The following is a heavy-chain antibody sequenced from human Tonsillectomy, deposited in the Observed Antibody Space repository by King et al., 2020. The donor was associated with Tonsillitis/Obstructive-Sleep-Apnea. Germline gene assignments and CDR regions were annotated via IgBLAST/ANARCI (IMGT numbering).Heavy chain of an antibody. Sequence: VQLVESGAEVKKPGESLRISCKGSGYSFTSYWISWVRQMPGKGLEWMGRIDPSDSYTNYSPSFQGHVTISADKSISTAYLQWSSLKASDTAMYYSARPGCSSTSCYGGGYWGQGTLVTVSS. CDR1: GYSFTSYW. CDR3: ARPGCSSTSCYGGGY. CDR2: IDPSDSYT. D-gene: IGHD2-2*01. J-gene: IGHJ4*02. V-gene: IGHV5-10-1*01.